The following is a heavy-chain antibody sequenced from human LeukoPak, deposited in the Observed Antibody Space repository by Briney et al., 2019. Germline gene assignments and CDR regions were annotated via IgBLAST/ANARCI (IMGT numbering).Heavy chain of an antibody. D-gene: IGHD5-18*01. Sequence: SQTLSLTCAISGDSVSSNSAAWNWIRQSPSRGLEWLGRTYYRSKWYNDYAVSVKSRITINPDTSKNQFSLQLNPVTPEDTAVYYCARDPGLSGYSYGLGGYNWFDPWGQGTLVTVSS. CDR1: GDSVSSNSAA. J-gene: IGHJ5*02. CDR2: TYYRSKWYN. CDR3: ARDPGLSGYSYGLGGYNWFDP. V-gene: IGHV6-1*01.